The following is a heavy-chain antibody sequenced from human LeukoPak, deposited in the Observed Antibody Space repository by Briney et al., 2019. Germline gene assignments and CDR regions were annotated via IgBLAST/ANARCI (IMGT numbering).Heavy chain of an antibody. Sequence: QAGGSLRLSCAASGFTFSSYWMSWVRQAPGKGLEWVSGISWNSGSIGYADSVKGRFTISRDNAKNSLYLQMNSLRAEDMALYYCAKDYGWNGQSVDYFDYWGQGTLVTVSS. CDR2: ISWNSGSI. V-gene: IGHV3-9*03. CDR3: AKDYGWNGQSVDYFDY. CDR1: GFTFSSYW. J-gene: IGHJ4*02. D-gene: IGHD1-1*01.